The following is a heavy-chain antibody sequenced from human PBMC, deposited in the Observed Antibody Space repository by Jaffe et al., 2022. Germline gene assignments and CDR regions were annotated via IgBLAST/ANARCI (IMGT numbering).Heavy chain of an antibody. CDR3: TADDSSGYYGVIGGY. D-gene: IGHD3-22*01. V-gene: IGHV3-49*04. CDR1: GFTFGDYA. CDR2: IRSKAYGGTT. J-gene: IGHJ4*02. Sequence: EVQLVESGGGLVQPGRSLRLSCTASGFTFGDYAMSWVRQAPGKGLEWVGFIRSKAYGGTTEYAASVKGRFTISRDDSKSIAYLQMNSLKTEDTAVYYCTADDSSGYYGVIGGYWGQGTLVTVSS.